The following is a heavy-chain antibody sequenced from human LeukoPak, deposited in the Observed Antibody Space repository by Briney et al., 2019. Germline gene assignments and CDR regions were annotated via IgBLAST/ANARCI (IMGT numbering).Heavy chain of an antibody. V-gene: IGHV3-30-3*01. J-gene: IGHJ4*02. CDR1: GFTFSSYD. CDR3: ARDYDSSGYYFDY. CDR2: ISYDGSNK. D-gene: IGHD3-22*01. Sequence: GGSLRLSCAASGFTFSSYDMPWVRQAPGKGLEWVAVISYDGSNKYYADSVKGRFTISRDNSKNTLYLQMNSLRAEDTAVYYCARDYDSSGYYFDYWGQGTLVTVSS.